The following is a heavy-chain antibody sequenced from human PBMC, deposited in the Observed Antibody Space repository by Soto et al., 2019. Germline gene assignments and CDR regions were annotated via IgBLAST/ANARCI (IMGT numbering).Heavy chain of an antibody. D-gene: IGHD5-12*01. CDR1: GGNFSSYA. J-gene: IGHJ4*02. CDR2: IIPIFGTA. V-gene: IGHV1-69*01. Sequence: QVQLVQSGAEVKKPGSSVKVSCKASGGNFSSYAISWVRQAPGRGLEWMGGIIPIFGTANYAQKFQGRVTITADESTSTAYIELSSLRSEDTAVYYCARGGDGYNYVMAYWGQGTLVTVSS. CDR3: ARGGDGYNYVMAY.